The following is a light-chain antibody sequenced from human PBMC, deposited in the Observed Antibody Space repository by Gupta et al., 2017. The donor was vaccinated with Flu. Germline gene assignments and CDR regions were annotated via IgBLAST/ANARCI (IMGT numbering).Light chain of an antibody. Sequence: SYELTQPPSVSVSPGQTASISCSGDKLGDKYVSWYQQKPGQSPVLVIYKGTKRPSGIPELFSGSNSGNTATMTISGTQAVDEDNYYCQAWDSGTVVFGGGTKLTVL. CDR3: QAWDSGTVV. J-gene: IGLJ2*01. CDR1: KLGDKY. CDR2: KGT. V-gene: IGLV3-1*01.